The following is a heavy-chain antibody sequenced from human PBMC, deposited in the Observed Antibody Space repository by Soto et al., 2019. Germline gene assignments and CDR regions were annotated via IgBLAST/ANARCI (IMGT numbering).Heavy chain of an antibody. CDR3: ARGYRQLCNFDY. D-gene: IGHD1-1*01. Sequence: QVQLVESGGGVVQPGRSLRLSCAASGFTFGASGVHWVRQTPGKGLEWVAVISYDATKEYYADSVKGRFTISRDNSKNTVYLQMNSLRAADTAVYFCARGYRQLCNFDYWGQGTLVTVSS. CDR2: ISYDATKE. V-gene: IGHV3-30*03. J-gene: IGHJ4*02. CDR1: GFTFGASG.